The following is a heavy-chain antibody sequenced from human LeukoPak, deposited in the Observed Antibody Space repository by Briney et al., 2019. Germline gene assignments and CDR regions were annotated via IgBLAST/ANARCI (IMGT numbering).Heavy chain of an antibody. Sequence: GRSLRLSCAASGFTFSSYGMHWVRQAPGKGLEWVAVISYDGSNKYYADSVKGRFTISRDNSKNALYLQMNRLRAEDTAVYYCAKGGVVVPAARTPNNWFDPWGQGTLVTVSS. D-gene: IGHD2-2*01. J-gene: IGHJ5*02. V-gene: IGHV3-30*18. CDR2: ISYDGSNK. CDR3: AKGGVVVPAARTPNNWFDP. CDR1: GFTFSSYG.